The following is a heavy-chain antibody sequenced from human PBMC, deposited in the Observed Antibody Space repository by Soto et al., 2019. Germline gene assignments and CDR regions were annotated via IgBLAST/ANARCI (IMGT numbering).Heavy chain of an antibody. CDR2: ISAYNGNT. D-gene: IGHD3-9*01. J-gene: IGHJ2*01. Sequence: QVQLVQSGAEVKKPGASVKVSCKASGYTFTSYGISWVRQAPGQGLEWMGWISAYNGNTNYAQKLQVIVTMTTDTSTSTTNMELRSLRSDDTAVYYCERPAVRYFDWLLPVDATEYCDLWGRGTLVTVSS. CDR1: GYTFTSYG. V-gene: IGHV1-18*01. CDR3: ERPAVRYFDWLLPVDATEYCDL.